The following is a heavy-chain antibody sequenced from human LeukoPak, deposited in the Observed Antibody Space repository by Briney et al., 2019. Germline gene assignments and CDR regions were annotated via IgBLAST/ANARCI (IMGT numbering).Heavy chain of an antibody. J-gene: IGHJ4*02. Sequence: GGSLRLSCAASGFTVSSSHMTWVRQAPGKGLEWVSVIYSGGTTYYADSVKGRFAIPRDNSKNTLYLQMNSLRAEDTAVYYCAKAGNAYNWNPFDQWGQRTLVTVSS. CDR2: IYSGGTT. D-gene: IGHD1-20*01. CDR1: GFTVSSSH. V-gene: IGHV3-66*02. CDR3: AKAGNAYNWNPFDQ.